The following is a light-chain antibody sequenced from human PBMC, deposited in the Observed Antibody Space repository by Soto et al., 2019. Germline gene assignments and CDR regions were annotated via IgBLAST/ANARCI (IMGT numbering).Light chain of an antibody. CDR1: SSDVGAYNF. CDR2: DVA. V-gene: IGLV2-14*03. J-gene: IGLJ1*01. CDR3: MSFTSSNTYV. Sequence: QSVLTQPASVSGSPGQSITISCTGNSSDVGAYNFVSWYQHHPDKAPKVVIYDVANRPSGVSYRFSASKSGNTASLTISWLQAEEEADYYCMSFTSSNTYVFGTGTKVPV.